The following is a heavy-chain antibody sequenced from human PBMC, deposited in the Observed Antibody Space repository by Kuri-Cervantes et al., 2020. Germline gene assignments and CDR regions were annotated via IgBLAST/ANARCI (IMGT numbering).Heavy chain of an antibody. V-gene: IGHV3-23*01. D-gene: IGHD5-24*01. CDR2: ISGSGGST. Sequence: GESLKIFCAASGFTVSSNYMSWVRQAPGKGLEWVSAISGSGGSTYYADSVKGRFTISRDNSKNTLYLQMNSLRAEDTAVYYCAKQRWLQLCDYWGQGTLVTVSS. J-gene: IGHJ4*02. CDR1: GFTVSSNY. CDR3: AKQRWLQLCDY.